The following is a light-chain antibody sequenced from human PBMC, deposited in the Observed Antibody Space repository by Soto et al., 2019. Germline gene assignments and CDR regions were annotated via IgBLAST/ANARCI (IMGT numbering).Light chain of an antibody. CDR2: AAS. CDR1: QDIRDN. CDR3: QHSFTNSPT. V-gene: IGKV1-39*01. J-gene: IGKJ2*01. Sequence: DIQMTQSPSSLSASIGDRVTITCRASQDIRDNLNWYQSKPGKAPNVLIFAASTLQSGVPSRFSGSGSGTDFTLTISSVQPEDFATYYCQHSFTNSPTFVQWTKLEI.